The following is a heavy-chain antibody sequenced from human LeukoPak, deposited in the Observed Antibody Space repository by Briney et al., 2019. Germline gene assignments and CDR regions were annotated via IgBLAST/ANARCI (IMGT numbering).Heavy chain of an antibody. J-gene: IGHJ4*02. Sequence: GGSLRLSCAASGFTFSSYGMHWVRQAPGKGLEWVALIWYGGSNKYYADSVKGRFTISRDNSKNTLYLQMNSLRAEDTAVYYCAKADCGGDCSMFDYWGQGTLVTVSS. CDR2: IWYGGSNK. V-gene: IGHV3-30*02. CDR3: AKADCGGDCSMFDY. D-gene: IGHD2-21*01. CDR1: GFTFSSYG.